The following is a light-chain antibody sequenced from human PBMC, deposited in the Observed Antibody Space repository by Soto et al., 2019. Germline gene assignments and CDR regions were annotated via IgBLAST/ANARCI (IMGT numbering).Light chain of an antibody. J-gene: IGLJ3*02. Sequence: QPVLTQPPSVSGAPGQRVTISCTGSSSNIGAGYDVHWYQQLPGTAPKLLIYGNSNRPSGVPDRFSGSKSGTSASLAITGLQAEDGADYYCQSYDSSLSGWVFGGGTKLTVL. CDR2: GNS. CDR3: QSYDSSLSGWV. CDR1: SSNIGAGYD. V-gene: IGLV1-40*01.